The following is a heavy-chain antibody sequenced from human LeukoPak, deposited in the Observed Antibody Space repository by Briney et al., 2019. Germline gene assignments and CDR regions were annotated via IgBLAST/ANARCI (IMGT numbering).Heavy chain of an antibody. D-gene: IGHD6-6*01. J-gene: IGHJ5*02. CDR2: ISAYNGNT. CDR1: GYTFTSYG. V-gene: IGHV1-18*01. CDR3: ARRAEQLGGNRFDP. Sequence: GASVKVSRKASGYTFTSYGISWVRQAPGQGLEWMGLISAYNGNTNYAQKLQGRVTMTTDTSTSTAYMELRSLRSDDAAVYYCARRAEQLGGNRFDPWGQGTLVTVSS.